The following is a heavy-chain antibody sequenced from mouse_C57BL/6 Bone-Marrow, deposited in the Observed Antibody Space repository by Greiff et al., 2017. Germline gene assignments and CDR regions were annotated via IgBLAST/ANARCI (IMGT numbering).Heavy chain of an antibody. D-gene: IGHD1-1*01. V-gene: IGHV3-6*01. Sequence: EVKLVESGPGLVKPSQSLSLTCSVTGYSITSGYYWNWIRQFPGNKLEWMGYISYDGSNNYNPSLKNRISITRDTSKNQFFLKLNSVTTEDTATYYCARDDAPYYYGSSSYAMDYWGQGTSVTVSS. CDR2: ISYDGSN. J-gene: IGHJ4*01. CDR3: ARDDAPYYYGSSSYAMDY. CDR1: GYSITSGYY.